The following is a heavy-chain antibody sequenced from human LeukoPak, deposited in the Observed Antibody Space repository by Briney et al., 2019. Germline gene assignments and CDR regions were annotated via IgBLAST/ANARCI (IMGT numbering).Heavy chain of an antibody. J-gene: IGHJ4*02. CDR3: ARSLGSWFPFEY. CDR1: GGSISSSSYY. Sequence: PSETLSLTCTVSGGSISSSSYYWGWLRQPPGTGLEWIGSIYYSGSTYYNPSLKSRVTISVNTSKNQFSLQLNSVTAADTAVYYCARSLGSWFPFEYWGQGTLVTVSS. D-gene: IGHD6-13*01. CDR2: IYYSGST. V-gene: IGHV4-39*01.